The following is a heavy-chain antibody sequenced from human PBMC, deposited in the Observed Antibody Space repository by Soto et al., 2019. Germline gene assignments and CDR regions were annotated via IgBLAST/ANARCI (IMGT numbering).Heavy chain of an antibody. D-gene: IGHD3-10*01. J-gene: IGHJ6*03. Sequence: QVQLVQSGAEVKKPGASVKVSCKASVYTFTGYYMHWVRQAPGQGLEWMGWINPNSGGTNYAQKFQGWVTMTRDTSISTAYMELSRLRSDDTAVYYCARDRATEGYYYMDVWGKGTTVTVSS. CDR1: VYTFTGYY. CDR3: ARDRATEGYYYMDV. V-gene: IGHV1-2*04. CDR2: INPNSGGT.